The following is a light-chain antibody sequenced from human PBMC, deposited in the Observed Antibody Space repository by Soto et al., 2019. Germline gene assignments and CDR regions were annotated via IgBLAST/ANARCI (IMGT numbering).Light chain of an antibody. CDR2: GAS. V-gene: IGKV3-20*01. Sequence: EIVLTRSPFTLSLSTGERATLSCRASQSVSGRYLAWYQQKPGQAPRLLIYGASSRATGIPDKFSGGGSGTDFTLTISRLEPGDFAVYFCQQYGGFPITFGQGRLLEVK. CDR3: QQYGGFPIT. CDR1: QSVSGRY. J-gene: IGKJ5*01.